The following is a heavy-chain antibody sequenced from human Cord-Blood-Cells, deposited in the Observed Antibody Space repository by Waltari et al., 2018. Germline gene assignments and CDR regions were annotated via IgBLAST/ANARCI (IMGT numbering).Heavy chain of an antibody. CDR2: IKQDGSEK. CDR1: GVPLSSHW. CDR3: ARDYSQLGDAFDI. V-gene: IGHV3-7*01. D-gene: IGHD6-13*01. J-gene: IGHJ3*02. Sequence: EVQLVESGGGLVQPGGSLRLSCAASGVPLSSHWMSRVRQAPGKGLEWVANIKQDGSEKYYVDSVKGRFTISRDNAKNSLYLQMNSLRAEDTAVYYCARDYSQLGDAFDIWGQGTMVTVSS.